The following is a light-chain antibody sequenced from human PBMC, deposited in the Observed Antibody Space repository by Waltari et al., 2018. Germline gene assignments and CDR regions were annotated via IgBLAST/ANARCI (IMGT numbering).Light chain of an antibody. CDR2: DVS. V-gene: IGLV2-23*02. CDR1: SSDVGGYKY. Sequence: QSAVTQPASVSGSPGQSITISCTGTSSDVGGYKYVSWYQQHPGKAPKLMIYDVSERPSGVSNRFSGSKSANTASLTIAGLQAEDEADYYCCSYAGSGTYVFGTGTKVTVL. CDR3: CSYAGSGTYV. J-gene: IGLJ1*01.